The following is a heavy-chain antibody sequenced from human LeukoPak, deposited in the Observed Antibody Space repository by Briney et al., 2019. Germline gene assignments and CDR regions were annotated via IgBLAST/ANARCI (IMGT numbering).Heavy chain of an antibody. V-gene: IGHV3-7*01. CDR2: IKQDGGEK. J-gene: IGHJ6*03. CDR3: ARGGAVAGTGGFNYYMDV. D-gene: IGHD6-19*01. Sequence: GGSLRLSCAASGFTFSSYWMSWVRQAPGKGLEWVANIKQDGGEKYYVDSVKGRFTISRDNAKNSLYLQMNSLRAEDTAVYYCARGGAVAGTGGFNYYMDVWGKGTTVTVSS. CDR1: GFTFSSYW.